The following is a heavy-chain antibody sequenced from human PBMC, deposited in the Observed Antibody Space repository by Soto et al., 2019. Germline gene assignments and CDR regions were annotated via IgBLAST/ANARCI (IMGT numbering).Heavy chain of an antibody. CDR2: IWFDGSKK. D-gene: IGHD2-2*01. J-gene: IGHJ6*02. V-gene: IGHV3-33*01. CDR1: RFTFRSYG. Sequence: QMQLVESGGGVVQPGRSLRLSCAASRFTFRSYGIHWVRQAPGKGLEWVALIWFDGSKKYYVDSVKGRFAVSRDNSKNTLYLQTNSLRVEDTAVYYCARDRLVPYGYGMDVWGQGTTVTVSS. CDR3: ARDRLVPYGYGMDV.